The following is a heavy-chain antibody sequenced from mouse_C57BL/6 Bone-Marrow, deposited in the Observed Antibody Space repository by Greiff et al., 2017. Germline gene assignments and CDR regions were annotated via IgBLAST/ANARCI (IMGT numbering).Heavy chain of an antibody. V-gene: IGHV1-72*01. Sequence: QVQLQQPGAELAKPGASVKLSCKASGYTFTSYWMHWVKQRPGRGLEWIGRMDPNSGGTKYNEKFKSKATLTVDKPSSTAYMQLNSLTSKNSEIYYCASSYYDSGRGFAYWGQGTLVTVSA. D-gene: IGHD2-4*01. J-gene: IGHJ3*01. CDR2: MDPNSGGT. CDR1: GYTFTSYW. CDR3: ASSYYDSGRGFAY.